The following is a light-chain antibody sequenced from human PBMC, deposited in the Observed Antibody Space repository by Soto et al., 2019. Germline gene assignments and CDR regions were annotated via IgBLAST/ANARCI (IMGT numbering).Light chain of an antibody. CDR1: SSDVGGHNY. CDR3: SSYTSSSTRV. CDR2: EVR. Sequence: QSALTQPASVSGSPGQSITISCTGTSSDVGGHNYVSWYQQYPGKVPKLMIYEVRNRPSGVSSRFSGSKSGNTAALTISGLQAEDEADYYCSSYTSSSTRVFGGGTKLTVL. J-gene: IGLJ3*02. V-gene: IGLV2-14*01.